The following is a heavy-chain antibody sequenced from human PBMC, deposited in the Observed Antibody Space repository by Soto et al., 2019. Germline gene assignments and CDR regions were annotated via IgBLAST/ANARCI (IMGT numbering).Heavy chain of an antibody. CDR1: GYDFTAYD. CDR2: MNPINGAT. Sequence: ASVKVSCKASGYDFTAYDINWVRQASGQGLEWMGWMNPINGATGSARRFQGRVSMTRNTATGTAYLELNSLRSDDTAVYYCGRGPSPRAPAGGTPYYYAMDVWR. D-gene: IGHD6-13*01. J-gene: IGHJ6*03. V-gene: IGHV1-8*02. CDR3: GRGPSPRAPAGGTPYYYAMDV.